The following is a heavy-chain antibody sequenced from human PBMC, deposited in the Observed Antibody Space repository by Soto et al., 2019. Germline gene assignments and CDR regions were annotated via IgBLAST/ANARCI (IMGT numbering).Heavy chain of an antibody. CDR2: INPNNGDT. V-gene: IGHV1-2*02. D-gene: IGHD5-12*01. CDR3: ARHSGYDYVFDY. CDR1: GYTFTGYY. J-gene: IGHJ4*02. Sequence: ASVKVSCKASGYTFTGYYIHGVREAPGQGLEWMGWINPNNGDTNYAQKFQGRVTMTRDTSTSTAYMELSSLTFDDTAVYYCARHSGYDYVFDYWGQGTLVTVSS.